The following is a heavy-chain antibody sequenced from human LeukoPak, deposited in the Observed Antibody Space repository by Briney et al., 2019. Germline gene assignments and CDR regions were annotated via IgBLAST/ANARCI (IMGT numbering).Heavy chain of an antibody. CDR3: ARIRSRKWGFDY. D-gene: IGHD1-26*01. Sequence: SETLSLTCTVSGYFIRSGFYWGWIRQPPGKGLEWIGSFYHSGSTYYNPSLESRVTISLDTSKNQFSLKLSSVTAADTAVYYCARIRSRKWGFDYWGQGTLVTVSS. J-gene: IGHJ4*02. CDR1: GYFIRSGFY. CDR2: FYHSGST. V-gene: IGHV4-38-2*02.